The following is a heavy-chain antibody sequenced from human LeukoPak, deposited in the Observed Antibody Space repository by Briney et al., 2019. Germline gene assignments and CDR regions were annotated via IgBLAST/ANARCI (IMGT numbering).Heavy chain of an antibody. D-gene: IGHD2-2*01. V-gene: IGHV1-69*05. CDR1: GGTFSSYA. CDR3: ARGGIVVVPAAIIAPYDP. Sequence: SVKVSCKASGGTFSSYAISWVRQTPGQGLEWMGGIIPIFGTANYAQKFQGRVTITTDESTSTAYMELSSLRSEDTAVYYCARGGIVVVPAAIIAPYDPWGQGTLVTVSS. J-gene: IGHJ5*02. CDR2: IIPIFGTA.